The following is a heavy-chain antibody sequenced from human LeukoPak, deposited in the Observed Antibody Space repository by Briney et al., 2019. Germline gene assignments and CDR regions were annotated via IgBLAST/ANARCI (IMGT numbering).Heavy chain of an antibody. CDR3: ARVPTRRVVTTPTYFDF. CDR2: LSYSGSN. D-gene: IGHD2-21*02. V-gene: IGHV4-59*01. Sequence: SETLSLTCTVSGGSINGYYWNWIRQPPGKGLEWIGYLSYSGSNNYNPSLRSRVTLSADTSKNQFSLKLSSVTAADTDVYYCARVPTRRVVTTPTYFDFWGQGTLVTVSS. CDR1: GGSINGYY. J-gene: IGHJ4*02.